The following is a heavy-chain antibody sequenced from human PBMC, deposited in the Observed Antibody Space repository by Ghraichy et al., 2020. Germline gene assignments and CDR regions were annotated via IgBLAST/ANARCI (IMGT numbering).Heavy chain of an antibody. CDR3: AKDRILGSTVTPEYFDL. V-gene: IGHV3-23*01. CDR2: IRGSGGST. D-gene: IGHD4-17*01. Sequence: GSLRLSCAASGFTFSSYAMSWVRQAPGKGLEWVSGIRGSGGSTYYADAVKGRFTISRDNSKNTLYLQMNSLRVEDTAVYYCAKDRILGSTVTPEYFDLWGRGTLVTVSS. J-gene: IGHJ2*01. CDR1: GFTFSSYA.